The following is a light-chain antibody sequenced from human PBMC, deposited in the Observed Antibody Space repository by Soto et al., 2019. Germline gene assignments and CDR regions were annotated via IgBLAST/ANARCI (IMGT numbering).Light chain of an antibody. Sequence: QSALTQPASVSGSPGQSITISCTGTSSDVGGYNYVSWYQQHPGKAPKLMIYEVSNRPSGVSIRFSGSKSGNTASLTISGLQAEDESDYYCSSYTSSSTRVVFGGGTKLTVL. CDR3: SSYTSSSTRVV. V-gene: IGLV2-14*01. CDR2: EVS. J-gene: IGLJ2*01. CDR1: SSDVGGYNY.